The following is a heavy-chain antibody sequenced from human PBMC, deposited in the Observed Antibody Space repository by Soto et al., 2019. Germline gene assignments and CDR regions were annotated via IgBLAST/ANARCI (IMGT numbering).Heavy chain of an antibody. Sequence: SETLSLTCTVSGGSISSGGYYWSWIRQHPGKGLEWIGYIYYSGSTYYNPSLKSRVTISVDTSKNQFSLKLSSVTAADTAVYYCARDHLDYGAYVYYYYGTDVSGQGTTVTVS. CDR2: IYYSGST. D-gene: IGHD3-16*01. V-gene: IGHV4-31*03. CDR3: ARDHLDYGAYVYYYYGTDV. CDR1: GGSISSGGYY. J-gene: IGHJ6*02.